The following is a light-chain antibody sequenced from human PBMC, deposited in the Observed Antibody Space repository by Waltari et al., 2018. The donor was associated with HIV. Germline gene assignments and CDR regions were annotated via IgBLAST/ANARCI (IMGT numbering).Light chain of an antibody. CDR2: EVT. Sequence: QSALTQPASVSGSPGQSITISCTGTRSAFGFYVYISWYQQVPGKVPKVIIYEVTSRPSGVSNRFSGSKSGHTASLIISGLQAEDEGDYFCTSYTANDTLLFGGGTKVTVL. J-gene: IGLJ2*01. CDR3: TSYTANDTLL. CDR1: RSAFGFYVY. V-gene: IGLV2-14*01.